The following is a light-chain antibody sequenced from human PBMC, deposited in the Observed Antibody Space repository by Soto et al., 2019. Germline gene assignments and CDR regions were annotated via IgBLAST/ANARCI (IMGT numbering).Light chain of an antibody. CDR1: SSDVGGYNY. V-gene: IGLV2-14*01. Sequence: QSALTQPASVSGSPGQSITISCTGTSSDVGGYNYVSWYQHHPGKAPKLMIYEVSNRPSGASNRFSGSKSSNTASLTISGLQAEDEADYYCGSYTSSSTRVFGGGTKVTVL. CDR2: EVS. CDR3: GSYTSSSTRV. J-gene: IGLJ2*01.